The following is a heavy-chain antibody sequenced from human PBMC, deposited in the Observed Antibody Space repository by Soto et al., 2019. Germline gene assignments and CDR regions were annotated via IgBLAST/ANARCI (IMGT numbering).Heavy chain of an antibody. CDR2: IIPTFGKG. V-gene: IGHV1-69*01. J-gene: IGHJ6*02. CDR1: GGTFNNYA. Sequence: QVLLLQSGPEVKKPGSSGKVSCKASGGTFNNYAINWVRQAPGKGLEWMGGIIPTFGKGNHAEKFQGRVTITADESKTTAYMELNSLRSEDTAIYYCASFDGTLVRGGRSAPYEMDVWGQGTTVIVSS. CDR3: ASFDGTLVRGGRSAPYEMDV. D-gene: IGHD3-10*01.